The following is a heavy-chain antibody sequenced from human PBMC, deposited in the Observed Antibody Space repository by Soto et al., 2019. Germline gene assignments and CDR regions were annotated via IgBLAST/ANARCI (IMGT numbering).Heavy chain of an antibody. D-gene: IGHD3-22*01. V-gene: IGHV3-23*01. CDR3: AKICVPIVVDFYYYYGMDV. J-gene: IGHJ6*02. CDR1: GFTFSSYA. CDR2: ISGSGGST. Sequence: GGSLRLSCAASGFTFSSYAMSWVRQAPGKGLEWVSAISGSGGSTYYADSVKGRFTISRDNSKNTLYLQMNSLRAEDTAVYYCAKICVPIVVDFYYYYGMDVWGQGTTVTVSS.